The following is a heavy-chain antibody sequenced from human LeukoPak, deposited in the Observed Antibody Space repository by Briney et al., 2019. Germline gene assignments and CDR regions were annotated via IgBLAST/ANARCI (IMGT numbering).Heavy chain of an antibody. V-gene: IGHV4-34*01. CDR1: GGSFSGCY. J-gene: IGHJ4*02. CDR3: ARGESYDYVWGSYQTYYFDY. Sequence: PSETLSLTCAVYGGSFSGCYWGWIRQPPGKGLEWIGSIYYSGSTYYNPSLKSRVTISVDTSKNQFSLKLSSVTAADTAVYYCARGESYDYVWGSYQTYYFDYWGQGTLVTVSS. CDR2: IYYSGST. D-gene: IGHD3-16*02.